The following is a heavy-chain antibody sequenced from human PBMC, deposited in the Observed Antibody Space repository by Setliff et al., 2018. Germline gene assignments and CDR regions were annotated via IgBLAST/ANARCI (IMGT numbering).Heavy chain of an antibody. J-gene: IGHJ5*02. Sequence: ASVKVSCKASGYTFTSYAISWVRQAPGQGLEWMGWISAYNGNTNYAQKFQGRVTITRDTSASTAYMELSSLRSEDTAVYFCAGVLRDYYGSGSYYNWFDPWGQGTLVTVSS. CDR3: AGVLRDYYGSGSYYNWFDP. CDR2: ISAYNGNT. V-gene: IGHV1-18*01. D-gene: IGHD3-10*01. CDR1: GYTFTSYA.